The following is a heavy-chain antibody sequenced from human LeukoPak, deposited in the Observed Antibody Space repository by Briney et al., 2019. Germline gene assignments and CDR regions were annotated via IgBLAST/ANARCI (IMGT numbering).Heavy chain of an antibody. J-gene: IGHJ6*02. CDR3: ARAGGVVVVAAKVHTNYYGMDV. CDR1: GYSFTSYW. CDR2: IYPGDSDT. D-gene: IGHD2-15*01. Sequence: GESLKISCKGSGYSFTSYWIGWVRQMPGKGLEWMGIIYPGDSDTRYSPSFQGQVTISADKSISTAYLQWSSLKASDTAMYYCARAGGVVVVAAKVHTNYYGMDVWGQGTTVTVSS. V-gene: IGHV5-51*01.